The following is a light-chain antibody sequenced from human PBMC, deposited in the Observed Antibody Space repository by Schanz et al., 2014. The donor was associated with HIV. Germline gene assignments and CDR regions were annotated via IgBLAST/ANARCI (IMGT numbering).Light chain of an antibody. CDR3: SSYTVRNSWL. CDR1: SSDIGTYNL. Sequence: QSALTQPASVSGSPGQSITISCTGTSSDIGTYNLVSWYQQHPGRAPKVLIYDVRDRPSGVSNRFSGSKSANTASLTISGLQAEDEADYYCSSYTVRNSWLFGGGTKLTVL. V-gene: IGLV2-14*02. J-gene: IGLJ3*02. CDR2: DVR.